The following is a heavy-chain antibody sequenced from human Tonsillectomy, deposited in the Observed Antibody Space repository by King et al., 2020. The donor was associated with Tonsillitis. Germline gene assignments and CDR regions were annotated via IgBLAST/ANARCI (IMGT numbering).Heavy chain of an antibody. V-gene: IGHV4-59*01. CDR3: ARDSGSAAAGTGYFGY. CDR2: IYYSGST. D-gene: IGHD6-13*01. CDR1: GGSISSYY. J-gene: IGHJ4*02. Sequence: QLQESGPGLVKPSETLSLTCTVSGGSISSYYWSWIRQPPGKGLEWIGYIYYSGSTNYNPSLQSRVTISVDTSKNQFSLKLSSVTAAHTAVYYCARDSGSAAAGTGYFGYWGKRTLVTVSP.